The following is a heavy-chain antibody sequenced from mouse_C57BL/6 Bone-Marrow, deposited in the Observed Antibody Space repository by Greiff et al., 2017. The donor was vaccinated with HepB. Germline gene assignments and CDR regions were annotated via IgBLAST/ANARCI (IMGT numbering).Heavy chain of an antibody. V-gene: IGHV1-55*01. J-gene: IGHJ3*01. CDR2: IYPGSGST. Sequence: QVQLQQPGAELVKPGASVKMSCKASGYTFTSYWITWVKQRPGQGLEWIGDIYPGSGSTNYNEKFKRKATLTVDTSSNTAYMQLSSLTSEDSAVYYCARGIYYDYDVWFADWGQGTLVTVSA. D-gene: IGHD2-4*01. CDR1: GYTFTSYW. CDR3: ARGIYYDYDVWFAD.